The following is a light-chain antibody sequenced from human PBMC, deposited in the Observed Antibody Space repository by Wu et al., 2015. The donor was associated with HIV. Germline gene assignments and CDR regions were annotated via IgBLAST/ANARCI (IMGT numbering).Light chain of an antibody. CDR1: QSVSSSY. CDR3: QQYGSSPALT. J-gene: IGKJ4*01. CDR2: GAS. V-gene: IGKV3-20*01. Sequence: EIVLTQSPGTLSLSPGERATLSCRASQSVSSSYLAWYQQKPGQAPRLLIYGASSRATGIPDRFSGSGSGTDFTLTISRPEPEDFAVYYCQQYGSSPALTFGGGTKGGDQT.